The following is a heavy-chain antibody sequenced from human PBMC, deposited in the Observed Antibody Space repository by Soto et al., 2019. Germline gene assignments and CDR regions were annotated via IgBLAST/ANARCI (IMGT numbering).Heavy chain of an antibody. CDR3: FGARDWRNTCWPPPHY. CDR2: INPNSGGT. Sequence: QVQLVQSGAEVKKPGASVKVSCKASGYTFTGYYMHWVRQAPGQGLEWMGWINPNSGGTNYAQKFQCWVTMTRDPSISQVDTGLSRPESDVAALYSLFGARDWRNTCWPPPHYWGQGPLLTVSS. V-gene: IGHV1-2*04. CDR1: GYTFTGYY. J-gene: IGHJ4*02. D-gene: IGHD3-3*01.